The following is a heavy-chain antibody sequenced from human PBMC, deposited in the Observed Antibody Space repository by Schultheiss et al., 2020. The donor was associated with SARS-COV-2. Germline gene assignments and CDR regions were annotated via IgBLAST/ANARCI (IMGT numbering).Heavy chain of an antibody. Sequence: GGSLRLSCAASGFTFSSYWMHWVRQAPGKGLVWVSRINSDGSSTSYADSVKGRFTISRDNAKNTLYLQMNSLRAEDTAVYYCAKDSGVVVVTASFDYWGQGTLVTVSS. V-gene: IGHV3-74*01. J-gene: IGHJ4*02. D-gene: IGHD2-21*02. CDR3: AKDSGVVVVTASFDY. CDR2: INSDGSST. CDR1: GFTFSSYW.